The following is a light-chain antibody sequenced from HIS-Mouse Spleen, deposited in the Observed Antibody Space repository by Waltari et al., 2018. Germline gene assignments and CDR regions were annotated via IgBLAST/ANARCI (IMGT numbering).Light chain of an antibody. J-gene: IGLJ2*01. V-gene: IGLV3-10*01. CDR3: YSTDSSGNHRV. CDR1: ALPKKY. Sequence: SYELTQPPSVSVSPGQTARITCSGDALPKKYAYWYQQKSGQAPVLVIYEDSQRPSGIPERCCGSSSGTMATLTISGAQVEDEADYYCYSTDSSGNHRVFGGGTKLTVL. CDR2: EDS.